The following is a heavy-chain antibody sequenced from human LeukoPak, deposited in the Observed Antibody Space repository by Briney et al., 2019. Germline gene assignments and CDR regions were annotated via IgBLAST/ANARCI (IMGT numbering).Heavy chain of an antibody. J-gene: IGHJ4*02. CDR1: GYTFTSYY. D-gene: IGHD3-3*01. CDR3: ARDDYDFWSGYPVYYFDY. CDR2: INPSGGST. Sequence: ASVKVSCKASGYTFTSYYMHWVRQAPGQGPEWMGIINPSGGSTSYAQKFQGRVTMTRDTSTSTVYMELSSLRSEDTAVYYCARDDYDFWSGYPVYYFDYWGQGTLVAVSS. V-gene: IGHV1-46*01.